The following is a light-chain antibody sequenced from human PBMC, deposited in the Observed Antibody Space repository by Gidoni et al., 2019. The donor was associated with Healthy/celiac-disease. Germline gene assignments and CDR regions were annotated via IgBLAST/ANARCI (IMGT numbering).Light chain of an antibody. J-gene: IGKJ1*01. Sequence: IVMTQSSLSLPVTPGEPASISCRSSHSLLHSNGYNYLDWYLQKPGQSPQLLIYLGSNRASGVPDRFSGSGSGTDFTLKISRVEAEDVGVYYCMQALQTPPTFGQGTKVEIK. V-gene: IGKV2-28*01. CDR3: MQALQTPPT. CDR1: HSLLHSNGYNY. CDR2: LGS.